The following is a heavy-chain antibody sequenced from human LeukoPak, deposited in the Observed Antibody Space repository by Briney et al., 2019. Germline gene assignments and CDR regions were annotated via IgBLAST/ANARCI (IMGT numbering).Heavy chain of an antibody. D-gene: IGHD3-22*01. Sequence: SETLSLTCTVSGGSISGYFWSWIRQPPGKGLDYIGYIYSSGSTNYNPSLESRVTISVDTSKNQFSLKLNSVTAADTAVYYCARHYYDRSGYYYFDYWGQGTLVTVSS. J-gene: IGHJ4*02. CDR3: ARHYYDRSGYYYFDY. CDR2: IYSSGST. CDR1: GGSISGYF. V-gene: IGHV4-59*08.